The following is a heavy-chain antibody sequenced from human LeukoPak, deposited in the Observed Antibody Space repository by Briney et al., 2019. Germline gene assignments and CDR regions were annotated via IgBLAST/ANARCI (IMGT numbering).Heavy chain of an antibody. V-gene: IGHV4-34*01. CDR3: AGYSSSSSVDY. CDR1: GGSFSGYY. Sequence: SETLSLTCAVYGGSFSGYYWSWIRQPPGKGLEWIGEINHSGSTNYNSSLKSRVTISVDTSKNQFSLKLSSVTAADTAVYYCAGYSSSSSVDYWGQGTLVTVSS. D-gene: IGHD6-6*01. J-gene: IGHJ4*02. CDR2: INHSGST.